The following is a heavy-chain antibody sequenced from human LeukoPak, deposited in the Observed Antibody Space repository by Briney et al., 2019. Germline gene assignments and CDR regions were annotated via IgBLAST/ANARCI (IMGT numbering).Heavy chain of an antibody. V-gene: IGHV3-48*01. CDR2: ISSSSSTI. CDR1: GFTFSSYG. CDR3: ARVGSPLPARGYGSGSAGY. J-gene: IGHJ4*02. D-gene: IGHD3-10*01. Sequence: PGGSLRLSCAASGFTFSSYGMHWVRQAPGKGLEWVSAISSSSSTIYYADSVKGRFTISRDNAKNSLYLQMNSLRAEDTAVYYCARVGSPLPARGYGSGSAGYWGQGTLVTVSS.